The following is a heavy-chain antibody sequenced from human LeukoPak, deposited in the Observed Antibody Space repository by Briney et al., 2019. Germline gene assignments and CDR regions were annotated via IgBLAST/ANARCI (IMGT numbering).Heavy chain of an antibody. V-gene: IGHV6-1*01. CDR1: GDSVSSNSAA. J-gene: IGHJ4*02. CDR3: ARVGVGATRYFDY. CDR2: TYYRTKWYN. D-gene: IGHD1-26*01. Sequence: SQTPSLTRAISGDSVSSNSAASHWTRQSPSRGLELPGRTYYRTKWYNDYAVSVKSRITINPDTSKNQFSLQLNSVTPEDTAVYYCARVGVGATRYFDYWGQGTLVTVSS.